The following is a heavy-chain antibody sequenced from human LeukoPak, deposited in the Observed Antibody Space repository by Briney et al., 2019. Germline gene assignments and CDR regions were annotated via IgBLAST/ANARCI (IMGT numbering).Heavy chain of an antibody. Sequence: SETLSLTCTVSGGSISSSSAYWGWIRQPPGKGLEWIGSIHYSKNTYYNPSLKSRVTISADTSKNQFSLTLGSVSATDTAVYYCVSPRGLSYGYFDYWGQGTLVTVSS. CDR1: GGSISSSSAY. D-gene: IGHD5-18*01. CDR3: VSPRGLSYGYFDY. J-gene: IGHJ4*02. CDR2: IHYSKNT. V-gene: IGHV4-39*01.